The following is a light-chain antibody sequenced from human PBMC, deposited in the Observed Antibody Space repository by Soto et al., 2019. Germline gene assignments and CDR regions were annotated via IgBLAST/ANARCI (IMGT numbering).Light chain of an antibody. J-gene: IGLJ2*01. CDR2: DVS. CDR1: STDVGTYDY. CDR3: SSYTTSNTVVI. V-gene: IGLV2-14*03. Sequence: QSALTQPAAVSGSPGQPITISCTGTSTDVGTYDYVSWYQQHPGKAPKVIIYDVSNRPSGLSNRFSGSKSGNTASLTISGLQPEDEADYYCSSYTTSNTVVIFGGGTQLTVL.